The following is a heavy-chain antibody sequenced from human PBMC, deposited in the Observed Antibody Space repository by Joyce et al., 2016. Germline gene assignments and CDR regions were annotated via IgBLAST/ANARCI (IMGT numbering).Heavy chain of an antibody. V-gene: IGHV4-30-4*01. D-gene: IGHD2-2*01. CDR1: GASISSGSYY. Sequence: QVHLQESGPGLVKPSQTLSLTCSVSGASISSGSYYWHWIRQPPGKGLEWLGYIFYKGNTLPNPSLKARLSLAINTYENQFALKLDTVTVADTAVDYCAREFLSKPASHSFDYWGLGTLVTVSS. J-gene: IGHJ4*02. CDR2: IFYKGNT. CDR3: AREFLSKPASHSFDY.